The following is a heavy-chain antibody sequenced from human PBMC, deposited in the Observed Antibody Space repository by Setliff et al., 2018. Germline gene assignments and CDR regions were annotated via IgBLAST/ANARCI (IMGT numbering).Heavy chain of an antibody. V-gene: IGHV4-39*07. J-gene: IGHJ6*03. CDR1: GGSMRSISYY. CDR3: ARATGGWYSAYYYYMDV. Sequence: SETLSLTCTVSGGSMRSISYYWGWVRQPPGKGLEWIGTIYDSGTTYYNPSLKSRVTISLDTSKNQFSLNLTSVTAADTAVYYCARATGGWYSAYYYYMDVWGKGTTVTVSS. CDR2: IYDSGTT. D-gene: IGHD6-19*01.